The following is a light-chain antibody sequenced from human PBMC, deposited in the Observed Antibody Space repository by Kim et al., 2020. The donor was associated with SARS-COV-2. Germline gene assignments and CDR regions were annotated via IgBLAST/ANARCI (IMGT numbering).Light chain of an antibody. CDR1: QSISSW. Sequence: DIQMTQSPSTLSASVGDRVTITCRASQSISSWLAWYQQKPGKAPKLLIYKASYLESGVPSRFSGSGSGTEFTLSISSLQPDDFATYYCQQYNSLWTFGQGTKVDIK. J-gene: IGKJ1*01. CDR2: KAS. CDR3: QQYNSLWT. V-gene: IGKV1-5*03.